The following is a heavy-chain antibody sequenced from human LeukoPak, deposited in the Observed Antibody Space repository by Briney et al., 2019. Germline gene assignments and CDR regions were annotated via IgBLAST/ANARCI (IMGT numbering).Heavy chain of an antibody. CDR2: INPNSGGT. CDR1: GYTFTGYY. D-gene: IGHD3-9*01. J-gene: IGHJ4*02. Sequence: GASVKVSCKASGYTFTGYYMHWVRQAPGQGLEWMGWINPNSGGTNYAQKFQGRVTMTRDTSISTAYMELSRLRSDDTAVYYCARSATPLDILTGYPPYYFDYWGQGTLVTVSS. CDR3: ARSATPLDILTGYPPYYFDY. V-gene: IGHV1-2*02.